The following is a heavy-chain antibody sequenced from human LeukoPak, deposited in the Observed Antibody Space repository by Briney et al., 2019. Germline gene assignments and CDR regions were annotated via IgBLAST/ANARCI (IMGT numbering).Heavy chain of an antibody. V-gene: IGHV3-7*01. CDR1: GFTFNDYW. Sequence: PGGSLRLSCAASGFTFNDYWMTWVRQAPGKGLEWVANIRQDGSEKYHVGSVKGRFTISRDNAKNSVYLQMNSLRAEDTAVYYCARISCSRSSCYGVYDYWGQGSLVTVSS. CDR3: ARISCSRSSCYGVYDY. CDR2: IRQDGSEK. D-gene: IGHD2-15*01. J-gene: IGHJ4*02.